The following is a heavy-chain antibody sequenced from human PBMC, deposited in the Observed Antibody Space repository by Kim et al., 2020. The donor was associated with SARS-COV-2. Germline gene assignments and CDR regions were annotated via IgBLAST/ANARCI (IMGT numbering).Heavy chain of an antibody. V-gene: IGHV1-2*02. CDR1: GYTFTGYY. J-gene: IGHJ4*02. Sequence: ASVKVSCKASGYTFTGYYMHWVRQAPGQGLEWMGWINPNSGGTNYAQKFQGRVTMTRDTSISTAYMELSRLRSDDTAVYYCASDFWSGYPYYFDYWGQGTLVTVSS. CDR2: INPNSGGT. D-gene: IGHD3-3*01. CDR3: ASDFWSGYPYYFDY.